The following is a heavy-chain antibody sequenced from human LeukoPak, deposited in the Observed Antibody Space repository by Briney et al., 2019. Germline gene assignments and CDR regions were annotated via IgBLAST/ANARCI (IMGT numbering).Heavy chain of an antibody. Sequence: GGSLRLSCAASGFTFSKFWMSWVRQAPGKGLEWVANIKEDGSTKHYVDSVKGRFTISRDNAKNSLSLQMNYLRVEDTAVYYCATSDDSAATYWGQGTPVTVSS. V-gene: IGHV3-7*01. D-gene: IGHD6-25*01. CDR1: GFTFSKFW. CDR2: IKEDGSTK. J-gene: IGHJ4*02. CDR3: ATSDDSAATY.